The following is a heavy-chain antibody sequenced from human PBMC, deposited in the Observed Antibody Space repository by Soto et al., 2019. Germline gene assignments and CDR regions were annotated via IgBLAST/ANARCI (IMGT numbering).Heavy chain of an antibody. CDR3: ARKHRIARVYYFDD. CDR2: IYYSGST. CDR1: GGSISSSSYY. Sequence: SETLSLTCTVSGGSISSSSYYWGWIRQPPGKGLEWIGSIYYSGSTYANPSLKSRVTISVDTSKNQFSLRLSSVTAADTAVYYCARKHRIARVYYFDDWGQGTLVTVSS. J-gene: IGHJ4*02. V-gene: IGHV4-39*01. D-gene: IGHD6-6*01.